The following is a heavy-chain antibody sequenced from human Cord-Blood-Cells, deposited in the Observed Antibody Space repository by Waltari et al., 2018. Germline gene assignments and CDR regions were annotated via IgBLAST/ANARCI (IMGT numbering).Heavy chain of an antibody. Sequence: EVQLVESGGGLVKRGGSLRLSCAASGFPFSSYSMTWVRQAPGKGLEWVSSISSSSSSIYYADSVKGRFTISRDNAKNSLYLQMNSLRAEDTAVYYCASSPNLGVLGMAFYWGQGTLVTVSS. D-gene: IGHD7-27*01. CDR3: ASSPNLGVLGMAFY. V-gene: IGHV3-21*01. J-gene: IGHJ4*02. CDR2: ISSSSSSI. CDR1: GFPFSSYS.